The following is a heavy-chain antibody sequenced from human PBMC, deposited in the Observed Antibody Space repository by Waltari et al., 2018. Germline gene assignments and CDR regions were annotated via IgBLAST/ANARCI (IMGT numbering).Heavy chain of an antibody. CDR1: GGSFSDYH. Sequence: QLQLEQWGTGLLKPSETLSLTCAVSGGSFSDYHWTWIRQSPNKGLEWIGESNPSGSTKYHPSLRSLATISVDTSKNQFSLRLSSVTAADTAVYYCASRQRGSYYFDSWGRGMLVTVSS. CDR3: ASRQRGSYYFDS. D-gene: IGHD5-18*01. CDR2: SNPSGST. V-gene: IGHV4-34*01. J-gene: IGHJ4*02.